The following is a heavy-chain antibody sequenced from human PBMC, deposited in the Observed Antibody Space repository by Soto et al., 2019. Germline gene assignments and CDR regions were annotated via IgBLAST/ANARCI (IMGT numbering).Heavy chain of an antibody. Sequence: QLQLQESGSGLVKPSQTLSLTCAVSGVSISSGGHSWSWIRQPPGKGLEWLGYIYQSGSTYYTPSLKSRVTISVDRSKNQFSLKLSSVTAADTAVYYCASRDGYKIDWYFDLWGRGTLVTVSS. CDR3: ASRDGYKIDWYFDL. J-gene: IGHJ2*01. CDR2: IYQSGST. D-gene: IGHD5-12*01. CDR1: GVSISSGGHS. V-gene: IGHV4-30-2*01.